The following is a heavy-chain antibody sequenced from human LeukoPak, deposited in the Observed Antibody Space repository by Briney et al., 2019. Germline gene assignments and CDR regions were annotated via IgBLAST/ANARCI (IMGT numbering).Heavy chain of an antibody. J-gene: IGHJ4*02. Sequence: PGGSLRLSCAASGSTVSSVCVSWVRQAPGKGLEWVSIIYSAGTTYHYADSVKGRFTISRDTSKNTVYLQMSSLRDEDTAIYYCARDSTYYYFDYWGQGTLVAVSS. CDR3: ARDSTYYYFDY. CDR1: GSTVSSVC. V-gene: IGHV3-53*01. D-gene: IGHD1-26*01. CDR2: IYSAGTT.